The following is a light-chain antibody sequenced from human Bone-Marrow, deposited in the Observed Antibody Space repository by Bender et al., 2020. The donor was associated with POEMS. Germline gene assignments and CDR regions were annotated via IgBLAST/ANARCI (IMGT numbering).Light chain of an antibody. V-gene: IGLV1-47*01. Sequence: QSVLTQPPSASGTPGQRVTISCSGSSSNIGSGYVYWYQQLPGTAPKLLIYRNNQRPSGVPDRFSGSNSGNTATLTISRVEAGDEADYYCQVWDNSSDQVVFGGGTKLTVL. CDR2: RNN. CDR3: QVWDNSSDQVV. CDR1: SSNIGSGY. J-gene: IGLJ2*01.